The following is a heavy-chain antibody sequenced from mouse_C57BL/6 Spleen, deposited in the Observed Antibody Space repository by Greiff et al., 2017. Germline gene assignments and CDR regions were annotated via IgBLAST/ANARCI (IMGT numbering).Heavy chain of an antibody. J-gene: IGHJ2*01. CDR2: IYPGSGNT. Sequence: VKLQQSGAELVRPGASVKLSCKASGYTFTDSYINWVKQRPGQGLEWIARIYPGSGNTYYNEKFKGKATLTAEKSSSTAYMQLSSLTSEDSAVYFCARGDGRSFDYWGQGTTLTVSS. CDR1: GYTFTDSY. V-gene: IGHV1-76*01. CDR3: ARGDGRSFDY. D-gene: IGHD1-1*01.